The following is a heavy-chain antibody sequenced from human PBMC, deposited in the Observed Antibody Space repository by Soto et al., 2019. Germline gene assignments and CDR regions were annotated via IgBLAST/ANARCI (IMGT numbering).Heavy chain of an antibody. J-gene: IGHJ5*02. CDR3: ARDQLEGNWFDP. D-gene: IGHD1-1*01. CDR1: GDSISSSNW. Sequence: SETLSLTCAVSGDSISSSNWWSWVRQSPGKELEWIGEIYRSGSTNYNPSLKSRVTISLDKSKNQISLKLSSVSAADTAVYYCARDQLEGNWFDPWGQGTLVTVSS. V-gene: IGHV4-4*02. CDR2: IYRSGST.